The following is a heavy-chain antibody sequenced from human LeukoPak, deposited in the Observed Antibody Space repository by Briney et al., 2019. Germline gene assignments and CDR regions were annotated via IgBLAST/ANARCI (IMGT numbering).Heavy chain of an antibody. D-gene: IGHD3-16*01. CDR3: AKERGLAPIDNWFDP. V-gene: IGHV3-23*01. CDR2: ISGSGGST. CDR1: GFTFSRFG. Sequence: PGGSLRLSCAASGFTFSRFGIHWVRQGPGKGLEWVSGISGSGGSTYYADSVKGRLTISRDNSKNTLYLQMNSLRAEDTAVYYCAKERGLAPIDNWFDPWGQGTLVTVSS. J-gene: IGHJ5*02.